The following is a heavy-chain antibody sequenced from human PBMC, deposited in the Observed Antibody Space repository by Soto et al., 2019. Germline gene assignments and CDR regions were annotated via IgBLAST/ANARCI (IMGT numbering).Heavy chain of an antibody. CDR3: ARDSRYYYDSSGYGFDY. CDR2: IIPIFGTA. V-gene: IGHV1-69*06. CDR1: GGTFSSYA. D-gene: IGHD3-22*01. J-gene: IGHJ4*02. Sequence: QVQLVQSGAEVKKPGSSVKVSCKASGGTFSSYAISWVRQAPGQGLEWMGGIIPIFGTANYAQKFQGRVTITADKSTSTAYMELSSLRSDDTAVYYCARDSRYYYDSSGYGFDYWGQGTLVTVSS.